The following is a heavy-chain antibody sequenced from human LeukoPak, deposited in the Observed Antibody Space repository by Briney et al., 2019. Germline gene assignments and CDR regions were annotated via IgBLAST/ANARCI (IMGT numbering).Heavy chain of an antibody. Sequence: GGSLRLSWAGSGFTFSTYAMNWVRQAPGKGLEWVSVIVGNGGGIDYADSVKGRFTISRDNSKNTLYLQMHILRSEDTAVYYCAKDRIPDGKYSIDFWGQGTLVIVSS. CDR3: AKDRIPDGKYSIDF. CDR2: IVGNGGGI. V-gene: IGHV3-23*01. D-gene: IGHD5-24*01. J-gene: IGHJ4*02. CDR1: GFTFSTYA.